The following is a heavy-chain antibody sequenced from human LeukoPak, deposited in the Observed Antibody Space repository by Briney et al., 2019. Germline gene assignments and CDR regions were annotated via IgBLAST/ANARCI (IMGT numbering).Heavy chain of an antibody. V-gene: IGHV3-30*03. Sequence: GGSLRLSCEASGFTFNSHAMTWVRLAPGKGLEWVAVISYDGSNKYYADSVKGRFTISRDNSKNTLYLQMNSLRAEDTAVYYCARDCSGGSCFPTWGQGTLVTVSS. J-gene: IGHJ5*02. CDR3: ARDCSGGSCFPT. D-gene: IGHD2-15*01. CDR2: ISYDGSNK. CDR1: GFTFNSHA.